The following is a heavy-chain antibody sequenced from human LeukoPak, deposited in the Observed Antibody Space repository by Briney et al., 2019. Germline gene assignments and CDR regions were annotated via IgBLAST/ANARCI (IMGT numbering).Heavy chain of an antibody. J-gene: IGHJ4*02. CDR3: ARGGGITAARPHFDY. Sequence: GGSLRLSCAASGFTFSSYDMHWVRQAAGKGLEWVSAIRTAGDTYYPGSVKGRFTISRDNAKNSLYLQMNSLRAEDTAVYYCARGGGITAARPHFDYWGQGTLVTVSS. D-gene: IGHD6-6*01. CDR2: IRTAGDT. V-gene: IGHV3-13*01. CDR1: GFTFSSYD.